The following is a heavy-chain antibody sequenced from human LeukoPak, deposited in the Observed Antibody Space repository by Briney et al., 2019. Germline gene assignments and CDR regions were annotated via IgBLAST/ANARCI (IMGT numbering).Heavy chain of an antibody. D-gene: IGHD6-25*01. V-gene: IGHV1-46*01. CDR1: GYTFASYY. J-gene: IGHJ6*02. CDR3: AREGYSSDYYYYGMDV. CDR2: INPSGGST. Sequence: ASVKVSCKASGYTFASYYMHWVRQAPGQGLEWMGIINPSGGSTGYAQKFQGRVTMTRDTSTSTVYMELSSLRSEDTAVYYCAREGYSSDYYYYGMDVWGQGTTVTVSS.